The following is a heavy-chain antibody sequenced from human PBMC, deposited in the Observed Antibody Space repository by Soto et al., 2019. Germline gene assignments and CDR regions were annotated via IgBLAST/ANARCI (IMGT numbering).Heavy chain of an antibody. CDR1: GFTFGNYA. V-gene: IGHV3-23*01. Sequence: PGGSLRLSCVGSGFTFGNYAMSWVRQAPGKGLEWVSSITGIDGRTYYADSVKGRFTISRDNPKNTLYLQMNNLRAEDTAMFYCVKDRGPYCSGGICYPPSWFDPWGQGTQVTVSS. D-gene: IGHD2-15*01. J-gene: IGHJ5*02. CDR3: VKDRGPYCSGGICYPPSWFDP. CDR2: ITGIDGRT.